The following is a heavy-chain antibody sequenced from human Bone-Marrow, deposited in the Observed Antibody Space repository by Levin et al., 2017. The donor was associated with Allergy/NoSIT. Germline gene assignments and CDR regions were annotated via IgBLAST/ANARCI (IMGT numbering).Heavy chain of an antibody. CDR3: AKLQETHITVAPTPIWGGYYFDS. CDR2: ISGSGTSK. Sequence: ASVKVSCAGSGFTVHNYAIHWVRQAPGRGPEWVSSISGSGTSKDYADSVKGRFTISRDNSKNTVYMEMTSLRVDDTALYYCAKLQETHITVAPTPIWGGYYFDSWGQGTLVTVSS. J-gene: IGHJ4*02. CDR1: GFTVHNYA. V-gene: IGHV3-23*01. D-gene: IGHD2-2*02.